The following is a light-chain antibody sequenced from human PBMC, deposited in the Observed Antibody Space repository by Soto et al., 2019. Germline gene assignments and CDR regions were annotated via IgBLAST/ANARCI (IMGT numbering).Light chain of an antibody. Sequence: QSALTQPASVSGSPGQSITISCTGTSSDVGAYKYVSWYQQHPGKAPKLIIYEVSNRPSGVPNRFSASKSGNTASLTISGLQTEDEADYFYSSFSATTTTTVVFGGGTKLTVL. V-gene: IGLV2-14*01. CDR1: SSDVGAYKY. CDR3: SSFSATTTTTVV. CDR2: EVS. J-gene: IGLJ2*01.